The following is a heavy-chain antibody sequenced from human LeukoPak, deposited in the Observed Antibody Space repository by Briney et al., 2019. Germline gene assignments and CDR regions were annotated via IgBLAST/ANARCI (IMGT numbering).Heavy chain of an antibody. V-gene: IGHV2-5*02. D-gene: IGHD1-26*01. J-gene: IGHJ4*02. CDR3: AHRRGTYYFQY. CDR2: IYGDDDK. Sequence: SGPTLVKPTQTLTLTCTFSGFSLSSSGVGVGWIRQPPGKALEWLALIYGDDDKRYSPSLKSRLTITKDTSKNQVVLTMTNMDPVDSATYYCAHRRGTYYFQYWGQGTLVTVSS. CDR1: GFSLSSSGVG.